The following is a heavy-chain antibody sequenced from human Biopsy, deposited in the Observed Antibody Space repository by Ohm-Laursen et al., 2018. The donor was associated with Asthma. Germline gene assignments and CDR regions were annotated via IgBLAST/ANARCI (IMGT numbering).Heavy chain of an antibody. D-gene: IGHD2-15*01. J-gene: IGHJ5*02. CDR1: GGSIRSHD. V-gene: IGHV4-59*11. CDR2: VSHTGST. Sequence: SETLSLTWTVSGGSIRSHDWTWIRLPPGKGLEYIGDVSHTGSTNYNPSLKSRVTMSLDTSKSQFSLRLTSVTPADTAVYYCAGLADCSGGACYSYGWFDPWGQGTRVTVSS. CDR3: AGLADCSGGACYSYGWFDP.